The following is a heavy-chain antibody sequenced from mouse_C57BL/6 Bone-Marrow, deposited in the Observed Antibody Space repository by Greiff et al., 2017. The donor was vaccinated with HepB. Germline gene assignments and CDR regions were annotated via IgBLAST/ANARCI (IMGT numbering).Heavy chain of an antibody. CDR3: ARSLYNPTGYYYAMDY. V-gene: IGHV1-82*01. D-gene: IGHD1-1*01. J-gene: IGHJ4*01. CDR2: IYPGDGDT. CDR1: GYAFSSSW. Sequence: VKLMESGPELVKPGASVKISCKASGYAFSSSWMNWVKQRPGKGLEWIGRIYPGDGDTNYNGKFKGKATLTADKSSSTAYMQLSSLTSEDSAVYFCARSLYNPTGYYYAMDYWGQGTSVTVSS.